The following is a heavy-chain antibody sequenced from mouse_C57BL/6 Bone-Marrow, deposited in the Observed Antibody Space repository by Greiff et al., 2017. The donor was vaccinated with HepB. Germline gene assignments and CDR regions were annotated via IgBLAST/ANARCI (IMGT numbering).Heavy chain of an antibody. D-gene: IGHD2-1*01. CDR2: ILPGSGST. V-gene: IGHV1-9*01. CDR3: ARGIYYGNYDYFDY. J-gene: IGHJ2*01. CDR1: GYTFTGYW. Sequence: VKVVESGAELMKPGASVKLSCKATGYTFTGYWIEWVKQRPGHGLEWIGEILPGSGSTNYNEKFKGKATFTADTSSNTAYMQLSSLTTDDSAIYYCARGIYYGNYDYFDYWGQGTTLTVSS.